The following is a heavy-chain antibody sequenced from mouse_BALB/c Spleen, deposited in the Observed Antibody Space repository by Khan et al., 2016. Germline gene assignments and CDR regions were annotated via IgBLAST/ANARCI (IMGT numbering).Heavy chain of an antibody. Sequence: EVELVESGGGLVQPGGSRKLSCAASGFTFSSFGMHWVRQAPEKGLEWVAFISSGSSAIYYADTVQGRFTISRDTPKNTLFLQMTSLRSEDTAMYYGGRGDYWGQGTTLTVSS. V-gene: IGHV5-17*02. CDR2: ISSGSSAI. CDR1: GFTFSSFG. CDR3: GRGDY. J-gene: IGHJ2*01.